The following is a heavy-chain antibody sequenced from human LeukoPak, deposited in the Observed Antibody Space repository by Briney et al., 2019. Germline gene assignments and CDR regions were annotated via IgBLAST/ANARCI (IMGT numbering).Heavy chain of an antibody. CDR1: GYSISSGYY. V-gene: IGHV4-38-2*02. Sequence: SETLSLTCTVSGYSISSGYYWGWIRQPPGKGLEWIGSIYHSGSTYYNPSLKSRVTISVDTSKNQFSLKLSSVTAADTAVYYCARGFAFDIWGQGTIVTVSS. CDR2: IYHSGST. J-gene: IGHJ3*02. CDR3: ARGFAFDI.